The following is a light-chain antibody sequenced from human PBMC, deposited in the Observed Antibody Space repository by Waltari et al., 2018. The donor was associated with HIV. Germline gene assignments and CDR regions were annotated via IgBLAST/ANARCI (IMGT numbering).Light chain of an antibody. CDR2: TAS. CDR1: QSISTY. CDR3: QQSYSTPVT. J-gene: IGKJ3*01. V-gene: IGKV1-39*01. Sequence: DIQMTQSPSSLSASVGDRVTITCRASQSISTYLNWFQQRPGKAPNLLIYTASSLQSGVPSRFSCSGSGTDFTLTISSLQPEDFATYYCQQSYSTPVTFGPGTNVAIK.